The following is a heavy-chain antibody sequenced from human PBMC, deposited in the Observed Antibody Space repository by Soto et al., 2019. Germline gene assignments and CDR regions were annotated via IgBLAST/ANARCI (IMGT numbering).Heavy chain of an antibody. CDR2: IYYSGST. CDR1: GGSINNYY. CDR3: ARAYFYDSSATGFDY. Sequence: SETLSLTCTVSGGSINNYYWSWIRQPPGKGLEWIGYIYYSGSTNYNPSLKSRVTISVDTSKNQFSLKLSSVTAADTAVYYCARAYFYDSSATGFDYWGQGTLVTAPQ. D-gene: IGHD3-22*01. J-gene: IGHJ4*02. V-gene: IGHV4-59*01.